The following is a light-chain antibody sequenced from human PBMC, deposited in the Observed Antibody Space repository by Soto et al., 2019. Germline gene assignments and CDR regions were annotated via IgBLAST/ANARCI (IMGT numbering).Light chain of an antibody. J-gene: IGKJ1*01. V-gene: IGKV1-5*01. CDR1: QNINNW. CDR3: QQYNSYST. Sequence: DIPMTQSPSTLSASVGDRVSIACRASQNINNWLAWYQQKPGKAPKLLIYDASSLRSGVPSRFSGFGSGTDFTLTISSLQPDEFATYFCQQYNSYSTFGQGTKVEVK. CDR2: DAS.